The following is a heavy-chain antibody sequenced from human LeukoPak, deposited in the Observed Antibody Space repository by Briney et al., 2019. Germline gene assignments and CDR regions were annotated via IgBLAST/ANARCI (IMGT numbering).Heavy chain of an antibody. Sequence: ASVKVSCKVSGYTLTELSMHWVRQAPGKGLEWMGGFDPEDGETIYAQKFQGRVTMTEDTSTDTAYMELSSLRSEDTAVYYCATDRRTRSYSSGWSDFDYRGQGTLVTVSS. CDR2: FDPEDGET. J-gene: IGHJ4*02. CDR3: ATDRRTRSYSSGWSDFDY. CDR1: GYTLTELS. D-gene: IGHD6-19*01. V-gene: IGHV1-24*01.